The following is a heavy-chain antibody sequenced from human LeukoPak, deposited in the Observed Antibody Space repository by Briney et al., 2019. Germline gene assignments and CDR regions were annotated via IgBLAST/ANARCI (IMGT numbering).Heavy chain of an antibody. Sequence: GGSLRLSCAASGFSLSSYSMNWVRQAPGKGLEWVSSITISSNFIDYADSVRGRFTISRENAKNSLYLEMNSLRAEDTAVYYCARDYPRIAVAGGPGLGMDVWGQGTTVTVSS. CDR3: ARDYPRIAVAGGPGLGMDV. V-gene: IGHV3-21*01. J-gene: IGHJ6*02. D-gene: IGHD6-19*01. CDR2: ITISSNFI. CDR1: GFSLSSYS.